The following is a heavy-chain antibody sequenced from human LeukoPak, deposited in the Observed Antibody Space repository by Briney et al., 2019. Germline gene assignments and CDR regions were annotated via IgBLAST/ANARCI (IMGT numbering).Heavy chain of an antibody. V-gene: IGHV3-23*01. CDR3: ARRVLVLDAFDI. CDR1: GFTFSSFA. D-gene: IGHD2-15*01. Sequence: GGSLRLSCAASGFTFSSFAMSWVRQAPGKGLEWVSGVSGGGDKTYYADSVKGRFTVSRDKSKNTLNLQMNSLRAEDTAVYYCARRVLVLDAFDIWGQGTMVTVSS. J-gene: IGHJ3*02. CDR2: VSGGGDKT.